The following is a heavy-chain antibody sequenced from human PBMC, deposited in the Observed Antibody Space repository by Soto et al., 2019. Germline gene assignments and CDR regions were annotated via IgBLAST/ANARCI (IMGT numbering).Heavy chain of an antibody. J-gene: IGHJ3*02. D-gene: IGHD3-22*01. Sequence: GGSLRLSCAASGFTFSSYGMHWVRQAPGKGLEWVAVISYDGSNKYYADSVKGRFTISRDNSKNTLYLQMNSLRAEDTAVYYCAKDTRLYDSSGYPAFDIWGQGTMVTVSS. CDR3: AKDTRLYDSSGYPAFDI. CDR2: ISYDGSNK. V-gene: IGHV3-30*18. CDR1: GFTFSSYG.